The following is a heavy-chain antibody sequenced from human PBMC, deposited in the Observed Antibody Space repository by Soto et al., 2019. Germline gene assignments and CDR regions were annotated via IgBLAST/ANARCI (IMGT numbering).Heavy chain of an antibody. CDR2: IKQDGSEK. J-gene: IGHJ6*02. D-gene: IGHD3-3*01. Sequence: PGGSLRLSCAASGFTFSSYWMSWVRQAPGKGLEWVANIKQDGSEKYYVDSVKGRFTISRDNAKNSLYLQMNSLRAEDTAVYYCARVYYDFWSGSLLLYYYYGMDVWGPGTTVTVSS. V-gene: IGHV3-7*01. CDR3: ARVYYDFWSGSLLLYYYYGMDV. CDR1: GFTFSSYW.